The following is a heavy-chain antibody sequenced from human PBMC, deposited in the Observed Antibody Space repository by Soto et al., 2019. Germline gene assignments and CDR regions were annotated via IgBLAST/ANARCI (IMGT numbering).Heavy chain of an antibody. D-gene: IGHD2-15*01. CDR1: GFTVSSNY. V-gene: IGHV3-66*01. J-gene: IGHJ4*02. CDR3: ASGYCSGGSCYPYYIDY. CDR2: IYSGGST. Sequence: PGGSLRLSCAASGFTVSSNYMSWVRQAPGKGLEWVSVIYSGGSTYYADSVKGRFTISRDNSKNTLYLQMNSLRAEDTAVYYCASGYCSGGSCYPYYIDYWGQGILVTVSS.